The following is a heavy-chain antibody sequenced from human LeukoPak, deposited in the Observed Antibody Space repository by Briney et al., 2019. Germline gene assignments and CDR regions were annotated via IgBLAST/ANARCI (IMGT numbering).Heavy chain of an antibody. Sequence: GGFLRLSCAASGFTFSGFAMSWVRRTPGKGLEWVANINQDGSEKYYVDSMKGRFTVSRDNAKNSLYLQMDSLRAEDTAVYYCARGGTFVSDYWGQGTLVTVSS. CDR3: ARGGTFVSDY. CDR2: INQDGSEK. CDR1: GFTFSGFA. J-gene: IGHJ4*02. V-gene: IGHV3-7*01. D-gene: IGHD1-1*01.